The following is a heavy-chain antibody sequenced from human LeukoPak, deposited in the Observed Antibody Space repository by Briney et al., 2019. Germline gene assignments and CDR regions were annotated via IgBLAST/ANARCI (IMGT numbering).Heavy chain of an antibody. CDR1: GFTFSSYG. Sequence: PGRSLRLSCAASGFTFSSYGMHWVRQAPGKGLEWVAVISYDGSNKYYADSVKGRFTIPRDNSKNTLYLQMNSLRAEDTAVYYCAKDLRIVAVAGTGDYWGQGTLVTVSS. J-gene: IGHJ4*02. D-gene: IGHD6-19*01. CDR3: AKDLRIVAVAGTGDY. CDR2: ISYDGSNK. V-gene: IGHV3-30*18.